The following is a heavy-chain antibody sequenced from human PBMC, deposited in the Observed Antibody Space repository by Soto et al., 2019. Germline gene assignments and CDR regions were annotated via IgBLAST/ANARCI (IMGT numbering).Heavy chain of an antibody. V-gene: IGHV3-33*01. J-gene: IGHJ6*02. CDR1: GFTFSSYG. Sequence: VGSLRLSCAASGFTFSSYGMHWVRQAPGKGLEWVAVIWYDGSNKYYADSVKGRFTISRDNSKNTLYLQMNSLRAEDTAVYYCARDPDDIVVVVAAKSYYGMDVWGQGTTVTGSS. CDR2: IWYDGSNK. D-gene: IGHD2-15*01. CDR3: ARDPDDIVVVVAAKSYYGMDV.